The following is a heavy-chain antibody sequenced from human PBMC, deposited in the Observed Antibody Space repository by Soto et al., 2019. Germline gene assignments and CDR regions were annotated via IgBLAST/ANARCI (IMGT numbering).Heavy chain of an antibody. CDR3: ARVAALWFGESLDY. V-gene: IGHV3-53*02. Sequence: EVQLVETGGGLIQPGGSLRLSCAASGFTVSSNYMSWVRQAPGKGLEWVSVIYSGGSTYYADSVKGRFTISRDNAKNSLYLQMNSLRDEDTAVYYCARVAALWFGESLDYWGQGTLVTVSS. D-gene: IGHD3-10*01. J-gene: IGHJ4*02. CDR2: IYSGGST. CDR1: GFTVSSNY.